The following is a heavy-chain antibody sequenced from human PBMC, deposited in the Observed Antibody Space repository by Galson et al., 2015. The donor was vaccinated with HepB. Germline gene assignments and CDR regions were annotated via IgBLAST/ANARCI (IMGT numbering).Heavy chain of an antibody. D-gene: IGHD4-17*01. V-gene: IGHV3-33*01. CDR1: GFTFSSYG. Sequence: SLRLSCAASGFTFSSYGMHWVRQAPGKGLEWVAVIWYDRSNKYYADSVKGRFTISRDNSKNTLYLQMNSLRAEDTAVYYCARDQRSTVTKPSYYYYGMDVWGQGTTVTVSS. CDR3: ARDQRSTVTKPSYYYYGMDV. CDR2: IWYDRSNK. J-gene: IGHJ6*02.